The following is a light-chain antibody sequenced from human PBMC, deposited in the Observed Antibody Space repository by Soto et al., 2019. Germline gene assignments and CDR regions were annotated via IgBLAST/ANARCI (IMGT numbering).Light chain of an antibody. V-gene: IGKV3-15*01. CDR1: QSVSSN. CDR2: GAS. J-gene: IGKJ3*01. Sequence: EIVMTQSPATLSVSPGERATLSCRASQSVSSNLAWYQQKPGQAPRLLIYGASTRATGIPARFSGSGSGTEFTLTISSLQSEHFAVYYCQQYNNWPPVVTFGPGTKVDIK. CDR3: QQYNNWPPVVT.